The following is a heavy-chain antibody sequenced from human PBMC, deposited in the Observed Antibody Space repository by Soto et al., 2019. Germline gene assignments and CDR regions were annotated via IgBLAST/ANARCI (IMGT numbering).Heavy chain of an antibody. J-gene: IGHJ4*02. CDR1: GGSVSSGSYY. Sequence: SETLSLTCTVSGGSVSSGSYYWSWIRQPPGKGLEWIGYIYYSGSTNYNPSLKSRVTISVDTSKNQFSLKLSSVTAADTAVYYCARVSRYSAYPFDYWGQGPLVTV. CDR3: ARVSRYSAYPFDY. CDR2: IYYSGST. D-gene: IGHD5-12*01. V-gene: IGHV4-61*01.